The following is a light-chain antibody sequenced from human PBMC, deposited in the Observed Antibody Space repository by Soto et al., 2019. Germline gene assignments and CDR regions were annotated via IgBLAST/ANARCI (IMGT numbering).Light chain of an antibody. CDR3: ATWDDSLSGQV. CDR1: GSNIGSNS. V-gene: IGLV1-47*01. CDR2: RND. J-gene: IGLJ3*02. Sequence: QSVLTQPPSASGTPRQRVTISCSGSGSNIGSNSVFWFQHLPGSTPKLLICRNDQRPSGVPDRFSASKSGTSASLAITGLRSEDEADYYCATWDDSLSGQVFGGGTKVTVL.